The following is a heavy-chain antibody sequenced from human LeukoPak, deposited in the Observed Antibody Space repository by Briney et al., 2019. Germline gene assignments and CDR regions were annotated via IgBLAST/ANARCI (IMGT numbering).Heavy chain of an antibody. Sequence: GGSLRLSCAASGFSFSTYSMNWVRQAPGKGLEWVSSISSSSGYIYYADSVKGRFTISRDNAKNSLYLQMNSLRAEDTAAYYCARDGCTNGVCYDYWGQGTLVTVSS. CDR1: GFSFSTYS. CDR2: ISSSSGYI. D-gene: IGHD2-8*01. CDR3: ARDGCTNGVCYDY. J-gene: IGHJ4*02. V-gene: IGHV3-21*01.